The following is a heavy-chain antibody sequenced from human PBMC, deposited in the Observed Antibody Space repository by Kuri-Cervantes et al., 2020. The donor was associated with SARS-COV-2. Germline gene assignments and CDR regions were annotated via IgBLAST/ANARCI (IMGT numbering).Heavy chain of an antibody. CDR2: IIPIFSTA. J-gene: IGHJ4*02. CDR1: GGTFSSYA. CDR3: YCAPKEGFDS. Sequence: SVKVSCKASGGTFSSYAISWVRQAPGQGLEWMGGIIPIFSTANYAQKFQGRVTITADESTSTAYMELSSLTSEDTAIYYCYCAPKEGFDSWGQGTLVTVSS. V-gene: IGHV1-69*13. D-gene: IGHD2-21*01.